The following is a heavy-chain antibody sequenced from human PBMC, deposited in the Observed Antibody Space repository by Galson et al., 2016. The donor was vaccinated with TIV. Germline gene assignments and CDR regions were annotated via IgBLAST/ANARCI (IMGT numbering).Heavy chain of an antibody. V-gene: IGHV3-53*01. CDR2: IYSGGDT. CDR3: AMDSHPSLGWFDP. D-gene: IGHD3-16*02. Sequence: SLRLSCAVSGFTVNAYHMSWVRQAPGKGLEWVSVIYSGGDTYYSDSVKGRFTISRDNSKNTVHLQMSSLRVEDTAVYYCAMDSHPSLGWFDPGAQGTLVTVSS. CDR1: GFTVNAYH. J-gene: IGHJ5*02.